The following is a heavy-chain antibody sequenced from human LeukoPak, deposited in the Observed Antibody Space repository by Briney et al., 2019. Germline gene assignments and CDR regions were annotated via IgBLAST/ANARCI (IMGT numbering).Heavy chain of an antibody. J-gene: IGHJ4*02. V-gene: IGHV1-18*01. CDR2: ISTYNGNT. CDR1: GYTFTSYG. D-gene: IGHD4-17*01. CDR3: ARGNSYDYGDYKGGIDY. Sequence: GASVKVSCKASGYTFTSYGISWVRQAPGQGLEWMGWISTYNGNTNYAQKFQGRVTMTRDTSISTAYMELSRLRSDDTAVYYCARGNSYDYGDYKGGIDYWGQGTLVTVSS.